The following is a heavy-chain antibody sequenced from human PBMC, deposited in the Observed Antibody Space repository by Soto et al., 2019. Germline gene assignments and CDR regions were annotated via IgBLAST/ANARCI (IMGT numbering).Heavy chain of an antibody. J-gene: IGHJ4*02. CDR3: ARGGSGYTWFNEF. CDR2: IIPVFQTA. V-gene: IGHV1-69*01. CDR1: GGLFSSYP. Sequence: QEQLVQSGAEVKKPGSSVKVSCKASGGLFSSYPISWVRQVPGQGLERMGGIIPVFQTAYYTQRFQGRVTMTADESTNTAYMELSSLRSEDTAIYYCARGGSGYTWFNEFWGQGTLVTVSS. D-gene: IGHD3-22*01.